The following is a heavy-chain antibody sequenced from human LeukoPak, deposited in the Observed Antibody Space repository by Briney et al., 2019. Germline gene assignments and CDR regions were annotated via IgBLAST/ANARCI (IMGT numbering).Heavy chain of an antibody. Sequence: SESLSLTCTVSGGSIISYYWSWIRQPAGKGLEWIGRIYTSGSTNYNPSLKSRVTMSVDTSKNQFSLKLSSVTAADTAVYYCARDAVPAAITFALRTDYYYYYMDVWGKGTTVTVSS. CDR3: ARDAVPAAITFALRTDYYYYYMDV. CDR1: GGSIISYY. D-gene: IGHD2-2*02. CDR2: IYTSGST. J-gene: IGHJ6*03. V-gene: IGHV4-4*07.